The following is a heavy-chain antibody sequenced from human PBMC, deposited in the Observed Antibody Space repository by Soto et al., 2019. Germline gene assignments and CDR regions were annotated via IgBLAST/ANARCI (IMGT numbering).Heavy chain of an antibody. CDR1: GYTFTGYY. V-gene: IGHV1-2*04. CDR2: INPNSGGT. Sequence: VKVSCKASGYTFTGYYMHWVRQAPGQGLEWMGWINPNSGGTNYAQKFQGWVTMTRDTSISTAYMELSRLRSEDTAVYYCARARRGYCSSTSCYVHYYYYMDVWGKGTTVTVSS. D-gene: IGHD2-2*01. J-gene: IGHJ6*03. CDR3: ARARRGYCSSTSCYVHYYYYMDV.